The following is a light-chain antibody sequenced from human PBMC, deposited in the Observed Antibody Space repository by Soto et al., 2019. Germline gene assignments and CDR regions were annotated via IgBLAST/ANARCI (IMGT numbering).Light chain of an antibody. CDR1: QSISGTF. V-gene: IGKV3-20*01. CDR2: GAS. CDR3: QQYDSGWT. J-gene: IGKJ1*01. Sequence: EIVLTQSPGTLSLSPGKRATLSCRASQSISGTFLAWYQHKPGQAPRVLIYGASGRATGIPDRFSGSGSGTGFTLTISRLEPEDIALYYCQQYDSGWTFGNGTKV.